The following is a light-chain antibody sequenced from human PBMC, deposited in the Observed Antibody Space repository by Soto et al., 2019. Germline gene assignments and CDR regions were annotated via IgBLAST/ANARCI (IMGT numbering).Light chain of an antibody. CDR3: QHYGSSLWT. Sequence: EIVLTQSPGTLSVSPGERATLSCRASQSVSSSYLAWYQQKPGQAPRLLIYGASSRATGIPDRCSGSGSGTDFPLTISRLEPEDFAVYYCQHYGSSLWTFGQGTKVEIK. CDR2: GAS. J-gene: IGKJ1*01. V-gene: IGKV3-20*01. CDR1: QSVSSSY.